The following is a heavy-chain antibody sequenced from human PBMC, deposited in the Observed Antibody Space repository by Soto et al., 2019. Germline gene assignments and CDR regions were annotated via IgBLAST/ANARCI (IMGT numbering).Heavy chain of an antibody. D-gene: IGHD3-10*01. CDR1: GYTFTSYD. CDR3: ARGSIRSMVRGVMGV. J-gene: IGHJ6*02. Sequence: QVQLVQSGAEVKKPGASVKVSCKASGYTFTSYDINWVRQATGQGLEWMGWMNPNSGNTAYAQKCQGRVTMTRDTSISTGYMERSRLGSEETAVYYCARGSIRSMVRGVMGVWGQGTTVTVSS. CDR2: MNPNSGNT. V-gene: IGHV1-8*01.